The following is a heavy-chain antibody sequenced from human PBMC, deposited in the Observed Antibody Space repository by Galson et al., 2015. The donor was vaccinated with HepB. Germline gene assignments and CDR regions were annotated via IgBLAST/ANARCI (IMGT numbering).Heavy chain of an antibody. CDR1: GFTFSSYG. CDR3: AKEAPDLVYFDY. J-gene: IGHJ4*02. CDR2: ISYDGSNK. V-gene: IGHV3-30*18. Sequence: SLRLSCAASGFTFSSYGMHWVRQAPGKGLEWVAVISYDGSNKYYADSVKGRFTISRDNSKNTLYLQMNSLRAEDTAVYYCAKEAPDLVYFDYWGRGTLVTVSS. D-gene: IGHD3/OR15-3a*01.